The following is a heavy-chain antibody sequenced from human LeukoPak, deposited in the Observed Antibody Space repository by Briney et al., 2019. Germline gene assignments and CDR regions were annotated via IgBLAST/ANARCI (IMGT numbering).Heavy chain of an antibody. J-gene: IGHJ3*02. V-gene: IGHV3-21*01. D-gene: IGHD4-23*01. CDR2: ISTSSSYI. CDR3: ARDPTTVVTPDAFDI. CDR1: GFTFSSYS. Sequence: TGGSLRLSCAASGFTFSSYSMNWVRQAPGKGLEWVSFISTSSSYIYNADSVKGRFTISRDNAKNSLYLQMNSLRAEDTAVYYCARDPTTVVTPDAFDIWGQGTMVTVSS.